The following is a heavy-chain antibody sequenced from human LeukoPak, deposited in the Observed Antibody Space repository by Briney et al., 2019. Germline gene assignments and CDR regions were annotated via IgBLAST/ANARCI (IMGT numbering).Heavy chain of an antibody. D-gene: IGHD2/OR15-2a*01. Sequence: GGSLRLSCAASGLTFSGYDMHWVRQAPGKGPEWVAVMSYGGQNERYADSVKGRFTISRDNAKNSLYLQMNSLRAEDTAVYYCAREIRKNYFDYWGQGTLVTVSS. CDR3: AREIRKNYFDY. V-gene: IGHV3-30*03. CDR1: GLTFSGYD. CDR2: MSYGGQNE. J-gene: IGHJ4*02.